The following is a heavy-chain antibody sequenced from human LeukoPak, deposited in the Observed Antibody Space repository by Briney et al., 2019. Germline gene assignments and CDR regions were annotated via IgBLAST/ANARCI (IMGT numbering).Heavy chain of an antibody. D-gene: IGHD3-22*01. J-gene: IGHJ4*02. CDR2: INPSGGST. Sequence: ASVKVSCKASGYTFTSYYMHWVRQAPGQGLEWMGIINPSGGSTSYAQKFQGGVTMTRDTSTSTVYMELSSLRSEDTAVYYCARGEDYYDSSGYPNLWYFDYWGQGTLVTVSS. CDR1: GYTFTSYY. CDR3: ARGEDYYDSSGYPNLWYFDY. V-gene: IGHV1-46*01.